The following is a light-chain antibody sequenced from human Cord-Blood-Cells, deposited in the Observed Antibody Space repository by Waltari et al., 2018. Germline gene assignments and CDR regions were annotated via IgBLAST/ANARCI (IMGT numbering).Light chain of an antibody. CDR3: AAWDDSLNGPV. J-gene: IGLJ3*02. CDR2: GNN. CDR1: SSNIGSNT. V-gene: IGLV1-44*01. Sequence: QSVLTQPPSASGTPGQRVTISCSGSSSNIGSNTVNWYQQLPGTAPKLLIYGNNPRPSGLPGRFSGSKSVTSASLAISGLQSEDEADYYCAAWDDSLNGPVFGGGTKLTVL.